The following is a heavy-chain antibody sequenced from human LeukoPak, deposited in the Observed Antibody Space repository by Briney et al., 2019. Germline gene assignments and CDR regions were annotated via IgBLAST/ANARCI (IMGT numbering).Heavy chain of an antibody. J-gene: IGHJ4*02. D-gene: IGHD3-10*01. V-gene: IGHV4-4*02. CDR2: IYQSGGT. Sequence: PSETLSLTCAVSGDSISGSHWWTWVRQPPGKGLEWIGEIYQSGGTNYNPSLESRVTISMDKSKNQFSLKLTSVTAADTAVYFCARHRGRTRRPSDDWGQGTLVTVSS. CDR3: ARHRGRTRRPSDD. CDR1: GDSISGSHW.